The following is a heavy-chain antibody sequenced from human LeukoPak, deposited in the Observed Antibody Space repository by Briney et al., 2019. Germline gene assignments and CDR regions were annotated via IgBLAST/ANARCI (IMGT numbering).Heavy chain of an antibody. J-gene: IGHJ6*03. CDR2: INTDGSNT. D-gene: IGHD4-23*01. CDR1: GFTFSSYW. Sequence: TGGSLRLSCAASGFTFSSYWMHWVRQAPGKGLVWVSRINTDGSNTNYADSVKGRFTISRDNAKNTLYLQMNSLRAEDTAVYYCATKLGGGHYSMDVWGKGTTVTVSS. CDR3: ATKLGGGHYSMDV. V-gene: IGHV3-74*01.